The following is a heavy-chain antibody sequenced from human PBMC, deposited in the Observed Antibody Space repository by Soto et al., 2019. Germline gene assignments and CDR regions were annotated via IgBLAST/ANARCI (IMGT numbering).Heavy chain of an antibody. CDR2: ISPMFGTP. CDR3: ARDKSSLYFGSSYGMDV. V-gene: IGHV1-69*01. J-gene: IGHJ6*02. Sequence: ASVKVSCKASGGSFNSYVTSWVRQAPGQGLEWLGGISPMFGTPNYAQKFQGRLTITADESTSTAYMQMSSLRSEDTAVYYCARDKSSLYFGSSYGMDVWGQGTTVTVSS. CDR1: GGSFNSYV. D-gene: IGHD3-10*01.